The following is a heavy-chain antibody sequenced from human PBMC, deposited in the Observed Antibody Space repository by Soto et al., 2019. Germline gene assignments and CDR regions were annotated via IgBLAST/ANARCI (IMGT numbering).Heavy chain of an antibody. Sequence: QVQLVQSGAEVKKPGASVKVSCKASGYTFTNYYIDWVRQAPGQGLEWMGMITPSGGSTTYAKKFQDRVTMTRDTSTSTVYMELSSLRSEDTAVYYCSRESGGYWGQGTQVIVSS. CDR2: ITPSGGST. D-gene: IGHD2-15*01. J-gene: IGHJ4*02. CDR1: GYTFTNYY. V-gene: IGHV1-46*03. CDR3: SRESGGY.